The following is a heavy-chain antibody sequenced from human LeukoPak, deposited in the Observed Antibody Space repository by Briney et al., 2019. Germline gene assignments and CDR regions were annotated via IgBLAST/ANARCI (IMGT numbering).Heavy chain of an antibody. V-gene: IGHV4-39*01. J-gene: IGHJ3*02. CDR2: IYYSGST. Sequence: ETLSLTCTVSGGSISSSSYYWGWTRQPPGKGLEWIGSIYYSGSTYYNPSLKSRVTISVDTSKNQFPLKLSSVTAADTAVYYCARRAVAGTGAFDIWGQGTMVTVSS. D-gene: IGHD6-19*01. CDR3: ARRAVAGTGAFDI. CDR1: GGSISSSSYY.